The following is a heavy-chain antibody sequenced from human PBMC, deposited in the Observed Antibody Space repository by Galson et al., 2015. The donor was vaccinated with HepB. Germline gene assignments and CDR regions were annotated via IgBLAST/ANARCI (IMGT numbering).Heavy chain of an antibody. D-gene: IGHD2-21*01. CDR2: IYHTENT. CDR1: GVSIRNNRYY. J-gene: IGHJ4*02. CDR3: ARAADDSRTYLWSD. Sequence: ETLSLTCSVSGVSIRNNRYYWGWIRQSPGKGLEWLGNIYHTENTYYNPSLNGRLTVSQDKSKNHFSLNLRSVTAADTAVYYCARAADDSRTYLWSDWGQGTRVIVSS. V-gene: IGHV4-39*02.